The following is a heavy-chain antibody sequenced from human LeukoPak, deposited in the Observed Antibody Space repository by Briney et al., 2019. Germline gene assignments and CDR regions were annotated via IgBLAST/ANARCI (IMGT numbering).Heavy chain of an antibody. CDR1: GGSISSSSYY. J-gene: IGHJ1*01. Sequence: SETLSLTCSVSGGSISSSSYYWGWIRQPPGKGLEWIGTIYYSGRTYYSPSLKSRVTMSVDPSNNQFSLNLRSVTAADTAVYYCARRRYYDGSGYLEWGQGTLLSVSS. V-gene: IGHV4-39*01. D-gene: IGHD3-22*01. CDR2: IYYSGRT. CDR3: ARRRYYDGSGYLE.